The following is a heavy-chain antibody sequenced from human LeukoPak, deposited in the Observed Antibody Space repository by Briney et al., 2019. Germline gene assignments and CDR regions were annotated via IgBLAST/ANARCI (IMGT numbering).Heavy chain of an antibody. Sequence: GGSLRLSCAAYGFTFSSYSMNWVRQAPGKGLEWVSSISSSSSYIYYADSVKGRFTISRDNAKNSLYLQMNSLRAEDTAVYYCARGWTGAAAGLDYWGQGTLVTVSS. CDR2: ISSSSSYI. V-gene: IGHV3-21*01. D-gene: IGHD6-13*01. J-gene: IGHJ4*02. CDR1: GFTFSSYS. CDR3: ARGWTGAAAGLDY.